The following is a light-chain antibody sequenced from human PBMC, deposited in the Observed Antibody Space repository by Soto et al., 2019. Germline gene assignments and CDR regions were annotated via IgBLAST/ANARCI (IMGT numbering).Light chain of an antibody. CDR1: QSVSSSY. Sequence: EIVLTQSPGTLSLSPGERATLSCMASQSVSSSYLARYQQKPGQAPRLLIYGASSRATGIRDRFSGSGSGTDFTLTISRLEPEDFAVYYCQQYGSSPWTFGQGTKVEIK. V-gene: IGKV3-20*01. CDR2: GAS. CDR3: QQYGSSPWT. J-gene: IGKJ1*01.